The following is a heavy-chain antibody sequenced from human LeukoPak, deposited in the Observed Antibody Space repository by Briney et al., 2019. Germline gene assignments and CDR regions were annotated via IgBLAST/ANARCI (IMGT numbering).Heavy chain of an antibody. V-gene: IGHV1-2*04. J-gene: IGHJ6*04. CDR1: GYTFTGYY. CDR2: INPNCGGT. CDR3: ARESGSILGPMDV. D-gene: IGHD3-3*01. Sequence: ASVKVSCKASGYTFTGYYMHWVRQAPGQGLEWMGWINPNCGGTNYAQKFQGWVTMTRDTSISTAYMELSRLRSDDTAVYYCARESGSILGPMDVWGKGTTVTVSS.